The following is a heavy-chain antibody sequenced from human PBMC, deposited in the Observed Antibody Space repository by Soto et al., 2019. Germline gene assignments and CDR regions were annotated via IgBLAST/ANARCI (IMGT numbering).Heavy chain of an antibody. J-gene: IGHJ4*02. CDR1: GGSISSGDYY. V-gene: IGHV4-30-4*01. CDR3: ARAYYDSLPDY. CDR2: IYYSGST. D-gene: IGHD3-3*01. Sequence: PSETLSLTCTVSGGSISSGDYYWSWIRQPPWKGLDLIVYIYYSGSTYYNPSLKSRVTISVDTSKNQFSLKLSSVTAADTAVYYCARAYYDSLPDYWGQGTLVTVSS.